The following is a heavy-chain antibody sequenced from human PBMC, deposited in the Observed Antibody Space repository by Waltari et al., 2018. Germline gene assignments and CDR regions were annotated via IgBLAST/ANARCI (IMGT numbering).Heavy chain of an antibody. CDR3: ANHRGPELGIFDY. D-gene: IGHD7-27*01. CDR2: IIPIFGTA. Sequence: QVQLVQSGAEVKKPGSSVKVSCKASGGTFSSYAISWVRQAPGQGLEWMGGIIPIFGTANYAQKFQGRGTITTDEATSTAYMELSSLRSEDTAVYYCANHRGPELGIFDYWGQGTLVTVSS. CDR1: GGTFSSYA. J-gene: IGHJ4*02. V-gene: IGHV1-69*05.